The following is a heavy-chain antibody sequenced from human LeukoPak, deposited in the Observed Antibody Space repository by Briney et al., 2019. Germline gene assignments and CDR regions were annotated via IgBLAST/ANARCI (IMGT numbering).Heavy chain of an antibody. CDR1: GYSISSGYY. Sequence: SETLSLTCAVSGYSISSGYYWGWIRQPPGKGLEWIGSIYHCGSTYYNPSLKSRVTISVDTSKNQFSLKLSSVTAADTAVYYCASGYCSSTSCSAGMDVWGKGTTVTVSS. D-gene: IGHD2-2*01. V-gene: IGHV4-38-2*01. J-gene: IGHJ6*04. CDR3: ASGYCSSTSCSAGMDV. CDR2: IYHCGST.